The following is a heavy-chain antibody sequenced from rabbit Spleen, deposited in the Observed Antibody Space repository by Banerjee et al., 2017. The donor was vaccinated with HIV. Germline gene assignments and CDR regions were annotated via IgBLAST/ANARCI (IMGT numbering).Heavy chain of an antibody. CDR1: GVSFSTNHY. D-gene: IGHD8-1*01. V-gene: IGHV1S40*01. CDR2: IYGGSSGST. CDR3: ARDTGSSFSSYGMDL. J-gene: IGHJ6*01. Sequence: QSLEESGGDLVKPGASLTLTCTASGVSFSTNHYMSWVRQAPGKGLEWIGGIYGGSSGSTYYASWAKGRFTCSKTSSTTVTLQMTSLTVADTATYFCARDTGSSFSSYGMDLWGQGTLVTVS.